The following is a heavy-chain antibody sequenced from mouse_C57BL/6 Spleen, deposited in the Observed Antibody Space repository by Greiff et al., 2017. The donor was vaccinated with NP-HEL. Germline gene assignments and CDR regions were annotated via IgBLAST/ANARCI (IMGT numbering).Heavy chain of an antibody. CDR1: GYSITSGYD. CDR3: AREDYGSLEC. D-gene: IGHD1-1*01. J-gene: IGHJ2*01. Sequence: DVQLQESGPGMVKPSQSLSLTCTVTGYSITSGYDWHWIRHFPGNKLEWMGYISYSGSTNYNPSLKSRISITHDTSKNHFFLKLNAVTTEDTAAYYCAREDYGSLECWGKGTTLTVSS. CDR2: ISYSGST. V-gene: IGHV3-1*01.